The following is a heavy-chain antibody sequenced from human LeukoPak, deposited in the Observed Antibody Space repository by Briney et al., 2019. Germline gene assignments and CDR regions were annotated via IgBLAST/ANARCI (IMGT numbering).Heavy chain of an antibody. Sequence: KGGESLKISCKGSGYRFTSYWIGWVRQMPGKGLEWMGIIYPGDFDTRYSPSFQGQVTISADKSISTAYLQWSSLKASDTAMYYCASLSYCSGGSCYSSDYFDYWGQGALVTVSS. CDR1: GYRFTSYW. J-gene: IGHJ4*02. D-gene: IGHD2-15*01. V-gene: IGHV5-51*01. CDR3: ASLSYCSGGSCYSSDYFDY. CDR2: IYPGDFDT.